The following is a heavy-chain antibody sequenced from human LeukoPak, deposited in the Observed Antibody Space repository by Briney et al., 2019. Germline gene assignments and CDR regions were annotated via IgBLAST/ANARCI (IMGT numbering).Heavy chain of an antibody. V-gene: IGHV4-59*01. D-gene: IGHD3-22*01. J-gene: IGHJ5*02. CDR3: ARVVDYYDSSGYYYAWFDP. CDR2: IYYSGST. Sequence: PPETLSLTCTVSGGSISSYYWSWIRQPPGKGLEWIGYIYYSGSTNYNPSLKSRVTISVDTSKNQFSLKLSSVTAADTAVYYCARVVDYYDSSGYYYAWFDPWGQGTLVTVSS. CDR1: GGSISSYY.